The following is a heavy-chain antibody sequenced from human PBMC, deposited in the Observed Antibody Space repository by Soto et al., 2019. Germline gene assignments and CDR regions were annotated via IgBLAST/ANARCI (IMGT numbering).Heavy chain of an antibody. CDR3: ARLEDKNSSGWYKGAFEI. CDR2: IYHSGST. J-gene: IGHJ3*02. V-gene: IGHV4-4*02. Sequence: PSETLSLTCAVSSGSISSSNWWSWVRQPPGKGLEWIGEIYHSGSTNYNPSLKSRVTISVDKSKNQFSLKLSSVTAADTAVYYCARLEDKNSSGWYKGAFEIWGQGTMVTVSS. D-gene: IGHD6-19*01. CDR1: SGSISSSNW.